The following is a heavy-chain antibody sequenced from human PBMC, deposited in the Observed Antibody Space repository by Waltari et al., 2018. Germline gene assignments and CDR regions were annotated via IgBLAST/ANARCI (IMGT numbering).Heavy chain of an antibody. CDR2: VEPEDGQA. J-gene: IGHJ3*01. D-gene: IGHD3-10*01. CDR3: ATALGDNTSASRPFHL. CDR1: GYTFSDYY. V-gene: IGHV1-69-2*01. Sequence: EVQLRQSGAELRKPGTPVKISCKASGYTFSDYYIHWVQQATGKGLQRVGFVEPEDGQAIYAEKCQGRVTITAYTSTDTAYLELSSLTSEDTAVFYCATALGDNTSASRPFHLWGQGTVITVSS.